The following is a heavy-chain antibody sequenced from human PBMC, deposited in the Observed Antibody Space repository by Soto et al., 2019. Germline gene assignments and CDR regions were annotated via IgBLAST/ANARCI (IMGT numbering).Heavy chain of an antibody. V-gene: IGHV1-69*13. Sequence: GASVKVSCKASGGTFSSYAISWVRQAPGQGLEWMGGIIPIFGTANYAQKFQGRVTSTADESTSTAYMELSSLRSEDTAVYYCAREYGDYSLQHWGQGTLVTVSS. CDR2: IIPIFGTA. J-gene: IGHJ1*01. CDR3: AREYGDYSLQH. CDR1: GGTFSSYA. D-gene: IGHD4-17*01.